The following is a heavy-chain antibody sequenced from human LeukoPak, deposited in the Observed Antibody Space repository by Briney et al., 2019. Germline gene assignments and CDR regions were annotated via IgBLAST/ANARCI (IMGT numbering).Heavy chain of an antibody. J-gene: IGHJ4*02. CDR2: IYSGVTT. V-gene: IGHV3-66*01. CDR1: GFTISDNY. CDR3: ARDYGYNYAYYFDY. D-gene: IGHD3-16*01. Sequence: GGSLRLSCAASGFTISDNYMNWVRQAPGKGLEWVSVIYSGVTTYYADSVQGRFTISRDNSKNTLYLQMNSLRAEDTAVYYCARDYGYNYAYYFDYWGQGTLVTVSS.